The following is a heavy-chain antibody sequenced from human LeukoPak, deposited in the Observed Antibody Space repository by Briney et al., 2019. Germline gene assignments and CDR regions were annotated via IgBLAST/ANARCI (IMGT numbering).Heavy chain of an antibody. V-gene: IGHV1-18*04. CDR1: GYTFSNYG. Sequence: GASVKVSCKTSGYTFSNYGLSWVRQAPGQGLEWMGWINPYNGKTEYAQNYQGRVTMTTDTATNTAYMELKSLRAGDTALYYCARDREGYEWAIDYWGQGTRVAVST. J-gene: IGHJ4*02. D-gene: IGHD5-12*01. CDR2: INPYNGKT. CDR3: ARDREGYEWAIDY.